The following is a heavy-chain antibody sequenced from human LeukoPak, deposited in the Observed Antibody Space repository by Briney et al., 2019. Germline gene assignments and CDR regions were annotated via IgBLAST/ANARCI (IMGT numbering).Heavy chain of an antibody. Sequence: GGSLRLSCITSGFTFSDYYMTWIRQAPGKGLEWISNINQNSYTIYYGDSVRGRFTISRDNAKNSLYLDMNTLKAEDTAVYYCARDPSWEILSYFDYWGQGTLVTVSS. V-gene: IGHV3-11*04. D-gene: IGHD1-26*01. CDR2: INQNSYTI. J-gene: IGHJ4*02. CDR3: ARDPSWEILSYFDY. CDR1: GFTFSDYY.